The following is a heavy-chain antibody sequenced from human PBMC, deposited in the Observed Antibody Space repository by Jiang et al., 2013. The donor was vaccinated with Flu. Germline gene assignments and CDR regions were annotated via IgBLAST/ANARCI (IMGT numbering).Heavy chain of an antibody. Sequence: KPTQTLTLTCTFSGFSLSTSGMCVSWIRQPPGKALEWLARIDWDDDKYYSTSLKTRLTISKDTSKNQVVLTMTNMDPVDTATYYCARMVAAAGRLDAFDIWGQGTMVAVSS. J-gene: IGHJ3*02. D-gene: IGHD6-13*01. V-gene: IGHV2-70*11. CDR1: GFSLSTSGMC. CDR3: ARMVAAAGRLDAFDI. CDR2: IDWDDDK.